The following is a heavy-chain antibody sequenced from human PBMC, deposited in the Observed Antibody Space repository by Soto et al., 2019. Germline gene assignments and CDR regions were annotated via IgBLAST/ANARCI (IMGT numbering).Heavy chain of an antibody. V-gene: IGHV3-30-3*01. CDR3: ARCDYGDYTAPYYYGMDV. D-gene: IGHD4-17*01. J-gene: IGHJ6*02. Sequence: VQLLESGGGLVQPGGSLRLSCAASGFTFSSYAMHWVRQAPGKGLEWVAVISYDGSNKYYADSVKGRFTISRDNSKNTLYLQMNSLRAEDTAVYYCARCDYGDYTAPYYYGMDVWGQGTTVTVSS. CDR1: GFTFSSYA. CDR2: ISYDGSNK.